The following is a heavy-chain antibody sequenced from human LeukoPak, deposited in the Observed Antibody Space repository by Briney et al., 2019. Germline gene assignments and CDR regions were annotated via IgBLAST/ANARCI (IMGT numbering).Heavy chain of an antibody. Sequence: PSETLSLTCTVSGGSISRYYWTWVRQPPGKGLEWIGYIYYSGTTNYNPSLKSRVTISVDTSKNQFSLKLSSVTAADTAVYYCAREDSSSWYRWFDPWGQGTLVTVSS. CDR2: IYYSGTT. CDR1: GGSISRYY. J-gene: IGHJ5*02. V-gene: IGHV4-59*01. D-gene: IGHD6-13*01. CDR3: AREDSSSWYRWFDP.